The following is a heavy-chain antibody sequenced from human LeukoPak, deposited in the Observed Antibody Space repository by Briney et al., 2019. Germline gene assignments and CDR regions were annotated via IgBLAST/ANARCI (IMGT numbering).Heavy chain of an antibody. V-gene: IGHV3-30*02. CDR2: IRSDGSNK. CDR3: ARILDSAWGELGY. J-gene: IGHJ4*02. D-gene: IGHD6-19*01. CDR1: GFSFSSHG. Sequence: GSLSLSCAGSGFSFSSHGMHWVRQAPGKGLEWMAFIRSDGSNKYYADSVKGRFTISRDNSKNTLYLQMNSLRAEDTAVYYCARILDSAWGELGYWGQGTLVTVSS.